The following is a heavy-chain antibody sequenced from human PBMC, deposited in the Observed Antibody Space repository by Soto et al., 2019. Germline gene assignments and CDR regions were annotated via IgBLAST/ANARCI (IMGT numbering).Heavy chain of an antibody. CDR3: ARHDKITMVRGVIN. Sequence: SETLSLTCSVSGGSISSSSSYWGWIRQPPGKGLEWIGSIYYSGSTYYNPSIKSRVTISVDTSKNQFSLKLSSVTAADTAVYYCARHDKITMVRGVINWGQGTLVTVSS. CDR2: IYYSGST. CDR1: GGSISSSSSY. V-gene: IGHV4-39*01. J-gene: IGHJ4*02. D-gene: IGHD3-10*01.